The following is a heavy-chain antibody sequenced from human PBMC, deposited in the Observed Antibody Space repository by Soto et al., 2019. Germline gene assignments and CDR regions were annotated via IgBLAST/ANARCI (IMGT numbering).Heavy chain of an antibody. CDR1: GFTFSSYA. D-gene: IGHD3-10*01. J-gene: IGHJ4*02. CDR2: ISGSGGST. CDR3: AKDHGITMFRGVSH. Sequence: EVQLLESGGGLVQPGGSLRLSCAASGFTFSSYAMSWVRQAPGKGLEWVSAISGSGGSTYYADSVKGRFTISRDNSKNTLYLQMNSLRDADTAVYYCAKDHGITMFRGVSHWGQGTLVTVSS. V-gene: IGHV3-23*01.